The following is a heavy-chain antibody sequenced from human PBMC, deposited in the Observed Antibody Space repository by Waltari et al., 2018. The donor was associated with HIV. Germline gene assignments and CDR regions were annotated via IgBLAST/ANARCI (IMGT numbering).Heavy chain of an antibody. CDR3: AREIVVVPAAIGGWFDP. Sequence: QVQLQQWGAGLLKPSETLSLTCAVYGGSFSGYYWSWIRQPPGKGLEWIGEINHSGSTNYNPSLKSRVTISGDTSKNQFSLKLSSVTAADTAVYYCAREIVVVPAAIGGWFDPWGQGTLVTVSS. CDR2: INHSGST. J-gene: IGHJ5*02. CDR1: GGSFSGYY. V-gene: IGHV4-34*01. D-gene: IGHD2-2*01.